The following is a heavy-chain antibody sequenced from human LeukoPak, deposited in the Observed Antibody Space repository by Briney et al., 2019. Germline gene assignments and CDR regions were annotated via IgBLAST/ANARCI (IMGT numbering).Heavy chain of an antibody. CDR3: ARVRGNADALDI. CDR1: GYTFTGYY. Sequence: ASVKVSCKASGYTFTGYYMHWVRQAPGQGLEWMGWINPNSGGTNYAQKFQGRVTMTRDTSISTAYMELSRLRSDDTAVYYCARVRGNADALDIWGQGTMVTVSS. CDR2: INPNSGGT. V-gene: IGHV1-2*02. D-gene: IGHD2-8*01. J-gene: IGHJ3*02.